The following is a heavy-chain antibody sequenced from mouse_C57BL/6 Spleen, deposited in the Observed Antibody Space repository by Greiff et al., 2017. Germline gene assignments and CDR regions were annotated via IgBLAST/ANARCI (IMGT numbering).Heavy chain of an antibody. CDR3: ARKIDYYGSSYGYFDV. Sequence: QVQLQQSGAELARPGASVKLSCKASGYTFTSYGISWVKQRTGQGLEWIGEIYPRSGNTYYNEKFKGKATLTADKSSSTAYMELRSLTSEDSAVYFCARKIDYYGSSYGYFDVWGTGTTVTVSS. J-gene: IGHJ1*03. CDR1: GYTFTSYG. CDR2: IYPRSGNT. V-gene: IGHV1-81*01. D-gene: IGHD1-1*01.